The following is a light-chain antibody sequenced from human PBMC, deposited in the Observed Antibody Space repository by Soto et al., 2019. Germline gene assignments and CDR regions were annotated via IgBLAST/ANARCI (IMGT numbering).Light chain of an antibody. CDR3: KHYNSYSEA. J-gene: IGKJ1*01. Sequence: DIQMNQSPSTLSGSVGDRVTITCRASQTISSWLAWYQQKPGKAPKLLIYKASTLKSGVPSRFSGSGSGTECTLTISSLQPDEFATYYCKHYNSYSEAFGQGTKVDIK. V-gene: IGKV1-5*03. CDR2: KAS. CDR1: QTISSW.